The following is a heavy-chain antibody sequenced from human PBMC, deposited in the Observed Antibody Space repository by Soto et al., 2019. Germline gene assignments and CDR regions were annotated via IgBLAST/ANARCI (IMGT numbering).Heavy chain of an antibody. D-gene: IGHD2-15*01. CDR1: GGTFSSYT. Sequence: QVQLVQSGAEVKTPGSSVKVSCKASGGTFSSYTISWVRQAPGQGLEWMGRIIPILGIANYAQKFQGRVTINADKSTSTAYMELSRLRSEDTAVYYCARDSGYCSGGSCQIERPIDYWGQGTLVTVSS. J-gene: IGHJ4*02. CDR3: ARDSGYCSGGSCQIERPIDY. CDR2: IIPILGIA. V-gene: IGHV1-69*08.